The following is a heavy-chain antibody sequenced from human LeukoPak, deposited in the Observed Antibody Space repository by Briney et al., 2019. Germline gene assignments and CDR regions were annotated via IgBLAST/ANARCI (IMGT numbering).Heavy chain of an antibody. CDR2: IRYDGSNK. CDR3: AKGHVDTALDYYYYYYMDV. Sequence: PGGSLRLSCVASGFTFSSYGMHWVRQAPGKGLEWVAFIRYDGSNKYYADSVKGRFTISRDNSKNTLYLQMNSLRAEDTAVYYCAKGHVDTALDYYYYYYMDVWGKGTTVTVSS. J-gene: IGHJ6*03. V-gene: IGHV3-30*02. CDR1: GFTFSSYG. D-gene: IGHD5-18*01.